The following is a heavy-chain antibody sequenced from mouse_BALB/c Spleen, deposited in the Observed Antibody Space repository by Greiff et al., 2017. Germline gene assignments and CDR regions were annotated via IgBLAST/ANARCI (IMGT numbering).Heavy chain of an antibody. CDR2: IDPANGNT. CDR3: ARYGYGYVDYAMDY. CDR1: GFNIKDTY. V-gene: IGHV14-3*02. Sequence: VQLKESGAELVKPGASVKLSCTASGFNIKDTYMHWVKQRPEQGLEWIGRIDPANGNTKYDPKFQGKATITADTSSNTAYLQLSSLTSEDTAVYYCARYGYGYVDYAMDYWGQGTSVTVSS. J-gene: IGHJ4*01. D-gene: IGHD1-2*01.